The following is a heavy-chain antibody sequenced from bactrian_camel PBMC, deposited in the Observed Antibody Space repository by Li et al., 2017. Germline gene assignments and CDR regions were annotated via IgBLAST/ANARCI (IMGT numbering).Heavy chain of an antibody. CDR3: AAKSPGGGWYSPGSYNY. CDR2: IYTRDGTA. J-gene: IGHJ4*01. CDR1: GGTINDKC. D-gene: IGHD6*01. Sequence: HVQLVESGGGSVQTGGSLRLSCENSGGTINDKCLGWFRQAPGREREAVASIYTRDGTAHYADSVKGRFTISHDNANDTTFLQMNSLMPEDSAMYYCAAKSPGGGWYSPGSYNYWGQ. V-gene: IGHV3S54*01.